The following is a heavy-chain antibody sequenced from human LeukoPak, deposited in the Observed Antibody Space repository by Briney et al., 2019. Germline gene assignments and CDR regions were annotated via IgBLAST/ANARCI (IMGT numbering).Heavy chain of an antibody. CDR3: ARHVDLLGYCSGGSCYNWLDP. V-gene: IGHV4-59*08. Sequence: GSLRLSCAASGLTFSSYSMNWIRQPPGKGLEWIGYIYYTGSTNYNPSLKSRVTISGDTSKNQFSLKLNSVTAADTAVYYCARHVDLLGYCSGGSCYNWLDPWGQGTLVTVSS. CDR1: GLTFSSYS. D-gene: IGHD2-15*01. CDR2: IYYTGST. J-gene: IGHJ5*02.